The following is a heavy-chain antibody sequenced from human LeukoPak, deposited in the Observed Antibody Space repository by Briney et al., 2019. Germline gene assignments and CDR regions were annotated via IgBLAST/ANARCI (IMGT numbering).Heavy chain of an antibody. CDR2: NYSGGST. CDR1: GFTVSSNY. V-gene: IGHV3-66*01. CDR3: ATGSSGTYDMGY. D-gene: IGHD1-26*01. J-gene: IGHJ4*02. Sequence: PGGSLRLSCVASGFTVSSNYMSWVRQAPGKGLEWVSVNYSGGSTYCAESVKGRFTISRDNSKNTLFLQMNGLRAEDTAVYYCATGSSGTYDMGYWGQGTLVIVAS.